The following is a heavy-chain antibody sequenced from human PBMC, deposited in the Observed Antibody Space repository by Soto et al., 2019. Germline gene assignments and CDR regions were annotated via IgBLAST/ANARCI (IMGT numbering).Heavy chain of an antibody. CDR3: ARAVRLTTVVTTAGHAFAI. CDR2: IIPIFGTA. J-gene: IGHJ3*02. D-gene: IGHD4-17*01. V-gene: IGHV1-69*01. CDR1: GGTFSSYA. Sequence: QVQLVQSGAEVKKPGSSVKVSCKASGGTFSSYAISWVRQAPGQGLEWMGGIIPIFGTANYAQKFQGRVTITADESTSTAYMELSSLRSEDTAVYYCARAVRLTTVVTTAGHAFAIWGQGTMVTVSS.